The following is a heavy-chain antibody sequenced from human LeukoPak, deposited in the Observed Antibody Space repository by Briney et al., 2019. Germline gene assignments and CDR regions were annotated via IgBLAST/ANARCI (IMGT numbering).Heavy chain of an antibody. V-gene: IGHV4-34*01. CDR3: ARSTYYYDSSDVTTYYYYYGMDV. D-gene: IGHD3-22*01. CDR2: INHSGST. J-gene: IGHJ6*02. CDR1: GGSFSGYY. Sequence: SETLSLTCAVYGGSFSGYYWSWIRQPPGKGLEWIGDINHSGSTNYNPSLKSRVTISVDTSKNQFSLKLSSVTAADTAVYYCARSTYYYDSSDVTTYYYYYGMDVWGQGTTVTVSS.